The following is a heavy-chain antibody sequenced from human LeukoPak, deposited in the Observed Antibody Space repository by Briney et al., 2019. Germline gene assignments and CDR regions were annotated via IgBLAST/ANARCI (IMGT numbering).Heavy chain of an antibody. CDR2: ISWNSGTI. CDR3: AKDVGGRWPLYYFDY. V-gene: IGHV3-9*01. J-gene: IGHJ4*02. CDR1: GLTFDDHA. D-gene: IGHD2-21*02. Sequence: GGSLRLSCAASGLTFDDHAMHWVRQAPGQGLQWVSGISWNSGTIAYADSVKGRFTISRDNAKNSLNLQMNSLRPEDTAVYYCAKDVGGRWPLYYFDYWGQGTLVTVSS.